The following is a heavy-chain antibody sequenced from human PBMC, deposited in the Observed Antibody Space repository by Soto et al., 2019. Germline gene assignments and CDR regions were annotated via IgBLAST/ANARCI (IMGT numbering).Heavy chain of an antibody. CDR3: ARVRCGGDCYRYYYYYGMDV. CDR2: IIPIFGTA. D-gene: IGHD2-21*02. V-gene: IGHV1-69*13. CDR1: GGTFSSYA. Sequence: ASVKVSCKASGGTFSSYAISWVRQAPGQGLEWMGGIIPIFGTANYAQKFQGRVTITADESTSTAYMELSSLRSEDTAVHYCARVRCGGDCYRYYYYYGMDVWGQGTTVTVSS. J-gene: IGHJ6*02.